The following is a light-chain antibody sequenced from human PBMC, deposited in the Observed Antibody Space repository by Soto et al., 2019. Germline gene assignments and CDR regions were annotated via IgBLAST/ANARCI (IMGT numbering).Light chain of an antibody. Sequence: EIVLTQSPGTLSLSPGERATLSCRASQSVSSSYLAWYQQKPGQAHRLLIYGVSIRATGIPDRFSGSGYGTDFTLTISRLEAEDFAVYYCQQQVDAVWTFGQRTKVEIK. CDR1: QSVSSSY. J-gene: IGKJ1*01. CDR3: QQQVDAVWT. V-gene: IGKV3-20*01. CDR2: GVS.